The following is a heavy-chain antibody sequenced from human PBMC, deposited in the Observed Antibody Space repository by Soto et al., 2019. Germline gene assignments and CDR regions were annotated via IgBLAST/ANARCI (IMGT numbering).Heavy chain of an antibody. CDR1: GGTFSSYS. CDR3: VSLGTGANSPGYYSYVIDV. D-gene: IGHD7-27*01. Sequence: QVQLVQSGAEVKKPGSSVKVSCKASGGTFSSYSISWLRQAPGQGLAWLVGIIPIFSTANYSQKSQGRVPITADESTITAGMELSSLRSEDTAVYYCVSLGTGANSPGYYSYVIDVWVQWTTVTACS. CDR2: IIPIFSTA. J-gene: IGHJ6*02. V-gene: IGHV1-69*12.